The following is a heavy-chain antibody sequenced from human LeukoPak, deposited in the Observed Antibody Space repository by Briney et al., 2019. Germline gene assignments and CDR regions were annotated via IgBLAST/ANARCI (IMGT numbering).Heavy chain of an antibody. J-gene: IGHJ4*02. D-gene: IGHD1-26*01. Sequence: GGSPRLSCAASGLPFSGNWMTWIRQAPGKGLEWVANIKTDGSEKYYVDSVKGRFTISRDNAKNSLYLQMNSLRAEDTAVYYCATQWELLYYFDYWGQGTLVTVSS. CDR3: ATQWELLYYFDY. CDR1: GLPFSGNW. V-gene: IGHV3-7*01. CDR2: IKTDGSEK.